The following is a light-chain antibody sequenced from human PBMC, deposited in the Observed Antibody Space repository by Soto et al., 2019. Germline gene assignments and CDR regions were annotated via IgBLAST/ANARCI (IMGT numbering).Light chain of an antibody. CDR3: QTWGPGTVV. V-gene: IGLV4-69*01. J-gene: IGLJ2*01. Sequence: QLVLTQSPSASASLGASVKLTCILSSGHISYAIAWHQQQPEKAPRYLMKVNSGGSHSKGDGIPDRFSGSSSGAERYLTISSLQAEDEADYYCQTWGPGTVVFGGGTQLTVL. CDR1: SGHISYA. CDR2: VNSGGSH.